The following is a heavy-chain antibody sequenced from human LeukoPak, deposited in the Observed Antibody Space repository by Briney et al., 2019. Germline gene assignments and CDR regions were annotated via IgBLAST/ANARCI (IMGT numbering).Heavy chain of an antibody. Sequence: GGSLRLSCAASGFTFSNYAMSWVRQAPGKGLEWVSVISGSGGTTYSADSVKGRFTISRDNSKNTVYLQMNSLRVEDTAVYYCARGRVGFGDEWGQGTLVTVSS. CDR3: ARGRVGFGDE. CDR1: GFTFSNYA. J-gene: IGHJ4*02. V-gene: IGHV3-23*01. D-gene: IGHD3-10*01. CDR2: ISGSGGTT.